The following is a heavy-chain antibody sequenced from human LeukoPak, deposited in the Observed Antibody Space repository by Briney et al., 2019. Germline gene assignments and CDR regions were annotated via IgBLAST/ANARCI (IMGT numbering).Heavy chain of an antibody. V-gene: IGHV4-4*07. D-gene: IGHD5-18*01. CDR1: GGSISGYY. J-gene: IGHJ3*02. CDR2: IYTNGRI. CDR3: ARHSSYGYGISAFDI. Sequence: TSETLSLTCTVSGGSISGYYWSWIRQPAGKGLEWIGRIYTNGRINFNPSLKSRVTMSMDTSKNQFSLKLSSVTAADTAVYYCARHSSYGYGISAFDIWGQGTMVTVSS.